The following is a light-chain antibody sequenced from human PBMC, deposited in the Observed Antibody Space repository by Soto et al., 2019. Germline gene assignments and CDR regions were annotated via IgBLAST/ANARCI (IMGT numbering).Light chain of an antibody. CDR3: QQYTRYPYT. Sequence: DIQMTQSPSTQSASVGDRVSISCRASQSLDKWLAWYQQKPGEAPKLLVSDASNLESGVSSRFTGSGSGTEFTLTISSLQPDDFATYYCQQYTRYPYTFGQGTKLEIK. CDR2: DAS. J-gene: IGKJ2*01. V-gene: IGKV1-5*01. CDR1: QSLDKW.